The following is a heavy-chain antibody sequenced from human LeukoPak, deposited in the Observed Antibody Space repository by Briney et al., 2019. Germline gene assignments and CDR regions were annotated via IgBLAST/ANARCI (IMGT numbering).Heavy chain of an antibody. Sequence: PGGSLRLSCVVSGFSFSNNYMNWVRQAPGKGLEWVSLIYSRGGTSYADSVKGRFTISRDSSKNTLFLQMNSLRVEATAVYYCARDPPGIAASGTYYWGQGTLVTVSS. D-gene: IGHD6-13*01. J-gene: IGHJ4*02. CDR3: ARDPPGIAASGTYY. CDR2: IYSRGGT. V-gene: IGHV3-53*01. CDR1: GFSFSNNY.